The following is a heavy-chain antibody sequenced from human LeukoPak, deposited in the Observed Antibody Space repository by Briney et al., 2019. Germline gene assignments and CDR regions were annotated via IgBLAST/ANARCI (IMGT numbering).Heavy chain of an antibody. D-gene: IGHD4/OR15-4a*01. Sequence: GGSLRLSCAASGFTFSSYWMSWVRQAPGKGLEWVANIKQNRSEKYYVDSVKGRFTISRDNAKNSLYLQMNSLRAEDTAVYYCPRGHYYDAKLFDYGGQGTLVTVS. CDR1: GFTFSSYW. J-gene: IGHJ4*02. V-gene: IGHV3-7*04. CDR2: IKQNRSEK. CDR3: PRGHYYDAKLFDY.